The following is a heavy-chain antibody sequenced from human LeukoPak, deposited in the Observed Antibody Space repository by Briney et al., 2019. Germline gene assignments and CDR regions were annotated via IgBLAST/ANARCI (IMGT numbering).Heavy chain of an antibody. J-gene: IGHJ4*02. CDR2: IYYSGST. CDR1: GGSISSYY. CDR3: ARESFSGVADY. D-gene: IGHD6-25*01. V-gene: IGHV4-59*01. Sequence: PSETLSLTCTVSGGSISSYYWSWIRKPPGKGLKWIGYIYYSGSTNYNPSLKSRVTISVDTSKNQFSLKLSSVTAADTAVYYCARESFSGVADYWGQGTLVTVSS.